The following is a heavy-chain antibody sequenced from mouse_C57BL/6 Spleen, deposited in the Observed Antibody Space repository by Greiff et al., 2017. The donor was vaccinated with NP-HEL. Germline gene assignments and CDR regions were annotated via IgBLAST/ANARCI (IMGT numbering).Heavy chain of an antibody. Sequence: VQLQQSGAELVKPGASVKISCKASGYAFSSYWMNWVKQRPGKGLEWIGQIYPGDGDTNYNGKFKGKATLTADKSSSTAYMQLSSLTSEDSAVYFCARPVVGSDWYFDVWGTGTTVTVSS. J-gene: IGHJ1*03. CDR2: IYPGDGDT. D-gene: IGHD1-1*01. V-gene: IGHV1-80*01. CDR3: ARPVVGSDWYFDV. CDR1: GYAFSSYW.